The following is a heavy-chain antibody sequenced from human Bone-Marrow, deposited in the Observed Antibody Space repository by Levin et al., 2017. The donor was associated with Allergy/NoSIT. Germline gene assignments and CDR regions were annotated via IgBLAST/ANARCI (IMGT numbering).Heavy chain of an antibody. J-gene: IGHJ3*01. CDR3: GKDPNGDYVGGFDC. Sequence: GGSLRLSCAASGFTFSNYAMSWVRQTAGKGLEWVSGISSSGTKTYYADSVEGRFTISRDISKNTLYLQMNTLRAEDTAMYYCGKDPNGDYVGGFDCWGQGTMVTVSS. CDR1: GFTFSNYA. V-gene: IGHV3-23*01. D-gene: IGHD4-17*01. CDR2: ISSSGTKT.